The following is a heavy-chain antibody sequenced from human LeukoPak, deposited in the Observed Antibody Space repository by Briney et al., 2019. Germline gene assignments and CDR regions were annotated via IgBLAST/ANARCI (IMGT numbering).Heavy chain of an antibody. CDR2: IYYISNT. J-gene: IGHJ4*02. CDR3: ARTQSQSGSYRYYFGY. Sequence: SETLSATCTVAGASVVSAGYHWSWIRQPPGGGLEWIGYIYYISNTNYNPSLKSRVTMSVDPSKNQFSLKLNSVTAADTAVYYCARTQSQSGSYRYYFGYWGQGTLVTVSS. CDR1: GASVVSAGYH. V-gene: IGHV4-61*08. D-gene: IGHD1-26*01.